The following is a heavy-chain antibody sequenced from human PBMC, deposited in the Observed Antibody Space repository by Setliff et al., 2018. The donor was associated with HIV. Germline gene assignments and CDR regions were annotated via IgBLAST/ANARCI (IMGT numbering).Heavy chain of an antibody. J-gene: IGHJ4*02. Sequence: PSENLSLTCTVSGGSISSSSYYWGWIRQPPGKGLEWIGSIYYSGSTYYNPSLKSRVTISVDTSKNQFSLKLGSVTAADTAVYYCARHHGTATSRYFDYWGQGTLVTVSS. CDR3: ARHHGTATSRYFDY. CDR2: IYYSGST. D-gene: IGHD2-21*02. V-gene: IGHV4-39*01. CDR1: GGSISSSSYY.